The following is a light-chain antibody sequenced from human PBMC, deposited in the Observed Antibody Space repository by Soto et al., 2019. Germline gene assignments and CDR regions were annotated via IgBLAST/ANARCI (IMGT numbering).Light chain of an antibody. CDR3: QQRNYWLS. V-gene: IGKV3-11*01. J-gene: IGKJ4*01. Sequence: EVVLTQSPATLSLSPGQRATLSCRASHSVGTNLMWYQQKPGQPPRLLISYASNRATGIPGRFSGGGSGTDFTLIISSLEPEDFAVYYCQQRNYWLSFGGGTKVEI. CDR2: YAS. CDR1: HSVGTN.